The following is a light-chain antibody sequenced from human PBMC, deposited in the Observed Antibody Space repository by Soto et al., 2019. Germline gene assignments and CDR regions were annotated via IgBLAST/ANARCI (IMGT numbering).Light chain of an antibody. CDR1: QGIGND. CDR3: LQDSNYPLT. J-gene: IGKJ4*01. CDR2: TAS. V-gene: IGKV1-6*01. Sequence: AIQMTQSPSSLSASVGDRVTITCRASQGIGNDLGWYQQKPGKAPKLLIYTASNLQSDVPSRFSGSGSGTDFTLTISGLQPEDFAIYYCLQDSNYPLTFGGGTKVEIK.